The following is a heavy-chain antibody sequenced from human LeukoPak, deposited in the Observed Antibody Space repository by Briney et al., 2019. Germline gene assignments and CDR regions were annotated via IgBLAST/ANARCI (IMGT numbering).Heavy chain of an antibody. J-gene: IGHJ6*02. D-gene: IGHD1-26*01. CDR2: IKQDGSEK. CDR3: ARVASGSYRYYYYYGMDV. Sequence: GGSLRLSCAASGFTFSSYWMSWVRQAPGKGLEWVANIKQDGSEKYYVDSVKGRFTISRDNAKNSLYLQMNSLRAEDTAVYYCARVASGSYRYYYYYGMDVWGQGTTVTVSS. V-gene: IGHV3-7*01. CDR1: GFTFSSYW.